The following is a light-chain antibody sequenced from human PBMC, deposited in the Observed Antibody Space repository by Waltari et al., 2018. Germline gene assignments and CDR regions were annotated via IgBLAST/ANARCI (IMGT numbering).Light chain of an antibody. V-gene: IGLV2-8*01. CDR2: EVT. CDR1: SSDIGGYNY. CDR3: CSYVGSNNDV. Sequence: QSALTQPPSASGSPGQSVTISCTGTSSDIGGYNYVSWYQQHPGKVPKLMIYEVTKRPAGCPDRFAGSKSGNTASLTVSGLQAEDEADYYCCSYVGSNNDVFVGGTKLTVL. J-gene: IGLJ3*02.